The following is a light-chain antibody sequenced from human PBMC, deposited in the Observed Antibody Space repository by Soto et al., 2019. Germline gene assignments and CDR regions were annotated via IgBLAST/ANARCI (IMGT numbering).Light chain of an antibody. CDR1: QNITTF. V-gene: IGKV1-39*01. Sequence: DIHMTQSPPSLSASVGDRVTMTCRASQNITTFLNWYHQKPGRAPRLLIHATSNLQRGVQSRFSGSGSGTDFTLTISNLQPEDFATFYCQQSFGAPYSFGQGTKLEI. CDR2: ATS. J-gene: IGKJ2*03. CDR3: QQSFGAPYS.